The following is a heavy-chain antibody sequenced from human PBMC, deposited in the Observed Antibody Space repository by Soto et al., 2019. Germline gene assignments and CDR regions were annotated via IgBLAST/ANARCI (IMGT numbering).Heavy chain of an antibody. CDR3: ARDPTRKACQLPYYYYGMDV. CDR1: GYTFTSYG. V-gene: IGHV1-18*01. CDR2: ISAYNGNT. D-gene: IGHD2-2*01. J-gene: IGHJ6*02. Sequence: QVQLVQSGAEVKKPGASVKVSCKASGYTFTSYGISWVRQAPGQGLEWMGWISAYNGNTNYAQKLQGRVTMTTDTSTSTAYMELRSLRSDDTAVYYCARDPTRKACQLPYYYYGMDVWGQGTTVTVSS.